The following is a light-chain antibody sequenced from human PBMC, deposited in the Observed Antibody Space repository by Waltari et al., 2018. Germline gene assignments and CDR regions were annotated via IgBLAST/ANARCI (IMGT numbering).Light chain of an antibody. V-gene: IGKV1-12*01. CDR1: QGISRF. Sequence: DIRMTQSPSSVPASVGDRVTITCRASQGISRFLAWYQQKPGKAPNLLIYDVSSLQSGAPSRFSGSGSGTDFTLTISSLQPEDFATYYCQQANIFPWTFGQGTKVEIK. CDR3: QQANIFPWT. J-gene: IGKJ1*01. CDR2: DVS.